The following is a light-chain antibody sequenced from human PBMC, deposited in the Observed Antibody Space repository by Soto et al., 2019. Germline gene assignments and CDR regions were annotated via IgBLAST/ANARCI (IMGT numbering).Light chain of an antibody. Sequence: QSALTQPPSVSGSPGQSVTISCTGTSSDLDDYNRVSRYQQPPGTAPKVIIYEVTNRPSGVPGRFSGSKSGNTASLTISGLQAEDEADYYCSLYTSSSTLVFGGGTKLTVL. J-gene: IGLJ2*01. V-gene: IGLV2-18*01. CDR1: SSDLDDYNR. CDR2: EVT. CDR3: SLYTSSSTLV.